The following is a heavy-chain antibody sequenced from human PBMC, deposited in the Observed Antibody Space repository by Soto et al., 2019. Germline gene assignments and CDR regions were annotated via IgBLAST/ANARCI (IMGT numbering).Heavy chain of an antibody. CDR3: ARDQRAVGATRPPFDY. Sequence: GGSLRLSCAASGFTFSSYSMNWVRQAPGKGLEWVSSISSSSSYIYYADSVKGRFTISRDNAKNSLYLQMNSLRAGDTAVYYCARDQRAVGATRPPFDYWGQGTLVTVSS. D-gene: IGHD1-26*01. CDR1: GFTFSSYS. CDR2: ISSSSSYI. V-gene: IGHV3-21*01. J-gene: IGHJ4*02.